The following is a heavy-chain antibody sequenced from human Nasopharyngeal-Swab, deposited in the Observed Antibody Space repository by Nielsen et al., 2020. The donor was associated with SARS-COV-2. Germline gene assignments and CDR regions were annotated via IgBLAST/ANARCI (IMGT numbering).Heavy chain of an antibody. J-gene: IGHJ4*02. V-gene: IGHV4-39*01. CDR2: IYYSGST. CDR1: GGSISSSSYY. Sequence: SETLSLTCTVSGGSISSSSYYWGWIRQPPGKGLEWIGSIYYSGSTYSNPSLKSRVTISVDTSKNQFSLKLSSVTAADTAVYYCARHLRDGVVVAALYYFDYWGQGTLVTVSS. D-gene: IGHD2-15*01. CDR3: ARHLRDGVVVAALYYFDY.